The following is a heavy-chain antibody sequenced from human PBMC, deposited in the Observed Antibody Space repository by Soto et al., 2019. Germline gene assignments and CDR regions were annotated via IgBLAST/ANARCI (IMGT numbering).Heavy chain of an antibody. Sequence: PSETLSLTCTVSGGPISSSSYYWGWIRQPPGKGLEWIGSIYYSGSTYYNPSLKSRVTISVDTSKNQFSLKLSSVTAADTAVYYCAHTEMVQAFYWGQGTLVTVSS. V-gene: IGHV4-39*01. CDR3: AHTEMVQAFY. CDR1: GGPISSSSYY. D-gene: IGHD1-1*01. J-gene: IGHJ4*02. CDR2: IYYSGST.